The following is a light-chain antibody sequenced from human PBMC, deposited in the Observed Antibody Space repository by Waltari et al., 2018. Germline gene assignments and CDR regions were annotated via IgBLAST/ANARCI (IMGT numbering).Light chain of an antibody. J-gene: IGKJ4*01. Sequence: DIRMTQSPSTLSASAGDRVIISCRASQSISKWLAWYQQKPGKAPKLRIYDESTFQSGVPSRFSGTGSGTDFTLTISSLQPDDFATYYCQQYNSYSLRTFGGGTKVEIK. V-gene: IGKV1-5*01. CDR3: QQYNSYSLRT. CDR2: DES. CDR1: QSISKW.